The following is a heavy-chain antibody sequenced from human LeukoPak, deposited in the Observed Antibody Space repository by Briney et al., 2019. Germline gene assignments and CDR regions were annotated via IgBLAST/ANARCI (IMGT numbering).Heavy chain of an antibody. J-gene: IGHJ3*01. CDR3: ARQGDS. V-gene: IGHV3-33*01. CDR2: IWYDGSNK. CDR1: GFTFSSYA. D-gene: IGHD3-16*01. Sequence: QPGRSLRLSCAASGFTFSSYAMHWVRQAPGKGLEWVAVIWYDGSNKYYADSVKGRFTISRDNAKNSLYLQMNSLRAEDTAVYYCARQGDSWGQGTMVTVSS.